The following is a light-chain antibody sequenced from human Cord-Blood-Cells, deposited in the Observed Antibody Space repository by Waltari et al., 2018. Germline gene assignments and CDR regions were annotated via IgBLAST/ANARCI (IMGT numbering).Light chain of an antibody. CDR1: QSVLYSSKNKNY. V-gene: IGKV4-1*01. CDR3: QQYYSTPYS. Sequence: IVMTQYPDSMAGSLGERATIHCKSSQSVLYSSKNKNYLAWYQQKPGQPPKLLIYWASTRESGVPDRFSGSGSGTDFTLTISSLQAEDVAVYYCQQYYSTPYSFGQGTKLEIK. J-gene: IGKJ2*03. CDR2: WAS.